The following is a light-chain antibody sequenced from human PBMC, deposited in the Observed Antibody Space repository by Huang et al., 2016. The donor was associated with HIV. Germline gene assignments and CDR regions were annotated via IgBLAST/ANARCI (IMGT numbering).Light chain of an antibody. J-gene: IGKJ2*01. Sequence: DIQMTQSPLSLSASVGDRVTITCRASQNIDNYLNWYQQKPGKAPKLLIYSASNLKSGVPSRFSGSASGTYFALTINNLQPDDFATYYCQQAYTTPIYTFGQGTNLDIK. CDR3: QQAYTTPIYT. CDR1: QNIDNY. V-gene: IGKV1-39*01. CDR2: SAS.